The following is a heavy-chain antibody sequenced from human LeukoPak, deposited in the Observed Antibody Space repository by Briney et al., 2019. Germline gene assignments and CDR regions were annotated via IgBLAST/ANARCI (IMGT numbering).Heavy chain of an antibody. Sequence: SVMVSCKASGGTFSSYTISWVRQAPGQGLEWMGRIIPILGIANYAQKFQGRVTITADKSTSTAYMELSSLRSGDTAVYYCARDLVLTFDYWGQGTLVTVSS. J-gene: IGHJ4*02. CDR3: ARDLVLTFDY. CDR1: GGTFSSYT. CDR2: IIPILGIA. D-gene: IGHD6-13*01. V-gene: IGHV1-69*04.